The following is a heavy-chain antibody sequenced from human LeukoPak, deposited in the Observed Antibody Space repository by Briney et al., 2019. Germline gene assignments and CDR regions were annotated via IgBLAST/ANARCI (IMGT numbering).Heavy chain of an antibody. V-gene: IGHV4-59*01. Sequence: YPSETLSLTCTVSGGSISSYYWSWIRQPPGKGLEWIGYIYYSGSTNYNPSLKSRVTISVDTSKNQFSLKLRSVTAADTAVYYCARVTGYVIEDYFDYWGQGTLVTVSS. CDR3: ARVTGYVIEDYFDY. D-gene: IGHD3-22*01. CDR2: IYYSGST. J-gene: IGHJ4*02. CDR1: GGSISSYY.